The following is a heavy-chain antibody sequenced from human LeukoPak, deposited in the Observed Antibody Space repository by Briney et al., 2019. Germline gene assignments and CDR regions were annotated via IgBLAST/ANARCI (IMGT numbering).Heavy chain of an antibody. Sequence: PGGSLRLSCAASGFTFSTGMSWVRPAPGKGLEWVSGISGGGVGTYYADSVKGRFTISRDNSKNTLYLQMNRLRAEDTAVYYCVKQEDSSSSWNYWGQGTLVTVSS. D-gene: IGHD6-13*01. J-gene: IGHJ4*02. CDR3: VKQEDSSSSWNY. CDR1: GFTFSTG. V-gene: IGHV3-23*01. CDR2: ISGGGVGT.